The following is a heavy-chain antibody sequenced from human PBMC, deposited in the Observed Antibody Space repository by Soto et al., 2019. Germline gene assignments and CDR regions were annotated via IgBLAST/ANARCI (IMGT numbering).Heavy chain of an antibody. CDR1: GFTFSNIA. CDR2: ISYDGTYR. D-gene: IGHD3-10*01. CDR3: AKQRADYGSGADTFYFDS. V-gene: IGHV3-30-3*02. J-gene: IGHJ4*02. Sequence: QAQLVESGGGVVQPGRSLRLSCAASGFTFSNIAMHWVRQAPGKGLEWVAAISYDGTYRPYADFARGRFTISRDNSQKTLYLLMNSLRAEDTALYYCAKQRADYGSGADTFYFDSWGQGALVTVSS.